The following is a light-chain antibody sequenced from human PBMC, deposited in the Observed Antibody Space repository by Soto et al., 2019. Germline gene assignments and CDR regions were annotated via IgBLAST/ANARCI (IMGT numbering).Light chain of an antibody. J-gene: IGLJ1*01. Sequence: QSALTQPASVSGSPGQSITISCTGTSSDVGGYNYVSWYQHHPGKAPKLMIYDVTNRPSGVPNRFSGSKSGNTASLTISVLEPEDEADYYCSWYTTGNTRQIVFGAGTKVTVL. CDR3: SWYTTGNTRQIV. CDR2: DVT. CDR1: SSDVGGYNY. V-gene: IGLV2-14*03.